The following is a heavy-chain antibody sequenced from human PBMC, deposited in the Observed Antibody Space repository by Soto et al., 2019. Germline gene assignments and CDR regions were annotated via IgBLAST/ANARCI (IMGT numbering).Heavy chain of an antibody. CDR1: GESFSGYN. CDR2: INHIGIT. Sequence: SETLSLTCAVYGESFSGYNWTWIRQPPGRGLEWIGEINHIGITNCNPSLKSRVTISVDTSKNQFSLKLISVTAADSAVYFCARDSGGAYSIDYWGPGNLVTVS. V-gene: IGHV4-34*01. CDR3: ARDSGGAYSIDY. J-gene: IGHJ4*02. D-gene: IGHD2-15*01.